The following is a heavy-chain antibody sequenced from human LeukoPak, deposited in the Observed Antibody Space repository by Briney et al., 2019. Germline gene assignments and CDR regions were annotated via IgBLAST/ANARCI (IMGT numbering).Heavy chain of an antibody. V-gene: IGHV3-11*01. CDR2: ISSSGSTI. Sequence: GGSLRLSCAASGFTFGDYYMSWIRQAPGKGLEWASYISSSGSTIYYADSVKGRFTISRDNAKNSLYLQMNSLRAEDTAVYYCARDHTAMVLMGAFDIWGQGTMVTVSS. CDR3: ARDHTAMVLMGAFDI. D-gene: IGHD5-18*01. J-gene: IGHJ3*02. CDR1: GFTFGDYY.